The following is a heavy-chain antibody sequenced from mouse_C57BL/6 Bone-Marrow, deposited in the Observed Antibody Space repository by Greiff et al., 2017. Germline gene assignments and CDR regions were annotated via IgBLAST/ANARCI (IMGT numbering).Heavy chain of an antibody. CDR1: GYTFTDYN. J-gene: IGHJ3*01. CDR3: ARGGITTATFAY. D-gene: IGHD1-2*01. CDR2: INPNNGGT. Sequence: EVQLQQSGPELVKPGASVKIPCKASGYTFTDYNMDWVKQSHGKSLEWIGDINPNNGGTIYNQKFKGKATLTVDKSSSTAYMELRSLTSEDTAVYYCARGGITTATFAYCGQGTLVTVAA. V-gene: IGHV1-18*01.